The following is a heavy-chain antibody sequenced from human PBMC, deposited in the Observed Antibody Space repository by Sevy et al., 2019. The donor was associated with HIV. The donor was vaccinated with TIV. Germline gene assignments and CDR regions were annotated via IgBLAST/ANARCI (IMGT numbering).Heavy chain of an antibody. Sequence: GGSLRLSCAVSGFSFDSYGMTWVRQAPGKGLEWVSGISGSGSRTYYADSVKGRFIISRDNSKNTLDLQMNSLRSEDTAIYYCAKGGGYYDPDEIAYYIYYYNMDVWGKGTTVTVSS. V-gene: IGHV3-23*01. CDR1: GFSFDSYG. CDR3: AKGGGYYDPDEIAYYIYYYNMDV. CDR2: ISGSGSRT. D-gene: IGHD3-22*01. J-gene: IGHJ6*03.